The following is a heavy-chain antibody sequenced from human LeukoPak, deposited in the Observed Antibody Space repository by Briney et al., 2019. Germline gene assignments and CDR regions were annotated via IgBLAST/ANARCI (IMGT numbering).Heavy chain of an antibody. CDR3: ARDMGYSYGSYYFDY. CDR2: INPNSGGT. Sequence: GASVKVSCKASGYTFTGYYMHWVRQAPGQGLEWMGWINPNSGGTNYAQKFQGRVTMTRDTSISTAYMELSRLRSDDTAVYYCARDMGYSYGSYYFDYGGQGTLVTVSS. V-gene: IGHV1-2*02. J-gene: IGHJ4*02. CDR1: GYTFTGYY. D-gene: IGHD5-18*01.